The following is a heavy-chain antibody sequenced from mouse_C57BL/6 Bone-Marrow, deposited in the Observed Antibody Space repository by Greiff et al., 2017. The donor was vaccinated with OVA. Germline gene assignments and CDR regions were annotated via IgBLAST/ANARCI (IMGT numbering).Heavy chain of an antibody. CDR3: ARNYGSSSLRYFDV. V-gene: IGHV1-54*01. Sequence: VQLQASGAELVRPGTSVTVSCKASGYAFTNYLIEWVKQRPGQGLEWIGVINPGSGGTNYNEKFKGKATLTADKSSSTAYMQLSSLTSEDSAVYFCARNYGSSSLRYFDVWGTGTTVTVSS. D-gene: IGHD1-1*01. CDR2: INPGSGGT. CDR1: GYAFTNYL. J-gene: IGHJ1*03.